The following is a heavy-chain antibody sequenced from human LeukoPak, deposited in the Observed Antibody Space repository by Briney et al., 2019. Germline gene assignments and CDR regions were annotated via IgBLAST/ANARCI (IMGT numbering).Heavy chain of an antibody. D-gene: IGHD3-22*01. Sequence: SETLSLTCTVSGGSISSYYWSWIRQPPGKGLEWIGYIYYSGSTNYNPSLKSRVTISVDTSKNQFSLKLSSVTAADTAVYYCAREGNYYDSSGGGFDYWGQGTLVTVFS. CDR3: AREGNYYDSSGGGFDY. V-gene: IGHV4-59*01. J-gene: IGHJ4*02. CDR1: GGSISSYY. CDR2: IYYSGST.